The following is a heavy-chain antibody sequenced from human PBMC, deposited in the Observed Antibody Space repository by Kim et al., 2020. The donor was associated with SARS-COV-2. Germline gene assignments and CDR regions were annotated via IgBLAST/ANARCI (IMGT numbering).Heavy chain of an antibody. V-gene: IGHV3-74*01. D-gene: IGHD6-19*01. J-gene: IGHJ4*02. CDR3: AAVTGTVN. Sequence: GGSLRLSCAASGFTFRSNWMHWVRQAPGKGPAWVSRINSDGSTTTYADSVKGRFTISRDNAKNTLYLQMNSLRVEDTAVYHCAAVTGTVNWGQGTLVIVS. CDR1: GFTFRSNW. CDR2: INSDGSTT.